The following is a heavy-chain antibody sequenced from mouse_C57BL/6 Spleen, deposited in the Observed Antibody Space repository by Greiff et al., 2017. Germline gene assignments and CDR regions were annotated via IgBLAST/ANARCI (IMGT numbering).Heavy chain of an antibody. V-gene: IGHV14-4*01. CDR1: GFNIKDDY. CDR2: IDPENGDT. J-gene: IGHJ3*01. CDR3: TPYGSSRCAY. Sequence: VQLQQSGAELVRPGASVKLSCTASGFNIKDDYMHWVKQRPEQGLEWIGWIDPENGDTESASKFQGKATITADTSSNTAYLQLSSLTSEDTAVYYGTPYGSSRCAYWGQGTLVTVSA. D-gene: IGHD1-1*01.